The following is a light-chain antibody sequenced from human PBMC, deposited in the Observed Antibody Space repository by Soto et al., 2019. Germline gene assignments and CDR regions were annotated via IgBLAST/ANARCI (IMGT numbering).Light chain of an antibody. CDR2: WAS. CDR3: QQYYSIPYT. J-gene: IGKJ2*01. CDR1: QSVLSSSNNKNF. Sequence: DIVMTQSPDSLAVSLGERATINCKSSQSVLSSSNNKNFLAWYQQKPGQSPKLLIYWASTRESGVPDRFSGSGSGTDFTLTSSRLQAEDVAVYYCQQYYSIPYTFGQETKLEIK. V-gene: IGKV4-1*01.